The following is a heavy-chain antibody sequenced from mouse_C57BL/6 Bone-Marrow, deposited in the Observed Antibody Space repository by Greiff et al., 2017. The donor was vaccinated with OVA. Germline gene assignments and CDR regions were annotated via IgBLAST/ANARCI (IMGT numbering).Heavy chain of an antibody. J-gene: IGHJ2*01. CDR1: GYTFTEYT. CDR3: ARVGLYYSSSDCYFDD. V-gene: IGHV1-62-2*01. Sequence: QVQLKESGAELVKPGASVKLSCKASGYTFTEYTIHWVKQRSGQGLEWIGWFYPGSGSIKYNEKFKDKATLTADKSSSTVYMELSRLTSEDSAVFFGARVGLYYSSSDCYFDDWGKGTTLTVSS. D-gene: IGHD1-1*01. CDR2: FYPGSGSI.